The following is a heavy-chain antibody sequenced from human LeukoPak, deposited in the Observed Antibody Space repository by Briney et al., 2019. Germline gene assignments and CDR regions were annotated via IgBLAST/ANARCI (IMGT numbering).Heavy chain of an antibody. Sequence: SETLSLTCTVSGGSISSSSYYWGWIRQPPGKGLEWIGSLYHSGSTYYNSSLKSRVTISVDTSKNQFSLKLSSVTAADTAVYYCASPGSFGSGWSLDYWGQGTLVTVSS. D-gene: IGHD6-19*01. V-gene: IGHV4-39*01. CDR3: ASPGSFGSGWSLDY. CDR1: GGSISSSSYY. CDR2: LYHSGST. J-gene: IGHJ4*02.